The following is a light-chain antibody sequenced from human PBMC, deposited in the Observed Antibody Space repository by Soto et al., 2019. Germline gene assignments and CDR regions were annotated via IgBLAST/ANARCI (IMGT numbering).Light chain of an antibody. CDR2: GAS. CDR3: HQYGISP. J-gene: IGKJ4*01. Sequence: EIVMTQSPATLSVSPGERATVSCRASQSVSSNLACYQQKPGQAPRLLIYGASTRATGIPARFSGSGSGTDFTLTISRLEPEDFAVYYCHQYGISPFGGGTKV. CDR1: QSVSSN. V-gene: IGKV3-15*01.